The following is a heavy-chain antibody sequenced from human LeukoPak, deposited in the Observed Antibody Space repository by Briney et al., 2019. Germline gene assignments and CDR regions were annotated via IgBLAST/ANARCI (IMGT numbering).Heavy chain of an antibody. J-gene: IGHJ6*02. Sequence: GGSLRLSCAASGFTFSSYSMNWVRQAPGKGLEWDSSISSSSSYIYYADSVKGRFTISRDNAKNSLYLQMNSLRAEDTAVYYCATFGYCSSTSCQADIYYYYGMDVWGQGTTVTVSS. V-gene: IGHV3-21*01. CDR2: ISSSSSYI. D-gene: IGHD2-2*03. CDR1: GFTFSSYS. CDR3: ATFGYCSSTSCQADIYYYYGMDV.